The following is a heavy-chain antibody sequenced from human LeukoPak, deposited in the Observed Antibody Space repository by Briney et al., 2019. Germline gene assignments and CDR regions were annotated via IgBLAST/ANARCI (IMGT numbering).Heavy chain of an antibody. CDR1: GGSISSSSYY. J-gene: IGHJ3*02. D-gene: IGHD2-8*02. V-gene: IGHV4-39*07. CDR2: IYYSGST. Sequence: SETLSLTCTVSGGSISSSSYYWGWIRQPPGKGLEWIGGIYYSGSTYYNPSLKSRVTISVDTSKNQFSLKLSSVTAADTAVYYCARYWRGAFDIWGQGTMVTVSS. CDR3: ARYWRGAFDI.